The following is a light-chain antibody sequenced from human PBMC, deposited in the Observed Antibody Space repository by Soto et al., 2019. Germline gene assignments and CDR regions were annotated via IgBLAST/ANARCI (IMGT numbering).Light chain of an antibody. J-gene: IGKJ2*01. CDR3: QQGHNSPLT. V-gene: IGKV3-15*01. CDR1: QSISSE. Sequence: EIVMTQSPATLSVSPGESATLSCRASQSISSELAWYQQKPGQPPRLLNYGASTRATGVPARFTGSGSGSDFTLTISGLQSEDFAVYYCQQGHNSPLTFGQGTRLEI. CDR2: GAS.